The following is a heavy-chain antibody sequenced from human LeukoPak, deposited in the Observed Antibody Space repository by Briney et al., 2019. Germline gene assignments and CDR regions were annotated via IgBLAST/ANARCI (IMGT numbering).Heavy chain of an antibody. CDR2: ISGSGGST. J-gene: IGHJ4*02. Sequence: GGSLRLSCAASRFTFSSYAMTWVRQAPGKGLEWVSGISGSGGSTYYADSVKGRFTISRDNSKNTLYLQMNSLRAEDTAVYYCAKGYSSSWPNFYFDYGGQGTLVTVSS. CDR1: RFTFSSYA. D-gene: IGHD6-13*01. CDR3: AKGYSSSWPNFYFDY. V-gene: IGHV3-23*01.